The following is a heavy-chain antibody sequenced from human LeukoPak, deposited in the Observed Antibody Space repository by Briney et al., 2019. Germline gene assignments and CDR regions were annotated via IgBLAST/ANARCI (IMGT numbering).Heavy chain of an antibody. Sequence: PSETLSLTCTVSGGSISSSAYFWGWIRQPPGKGLEWIGSIYYTGSTYYSPSLKSRVTISVHTSKNQFSLKLSSVTAADTAVYYCASHDSSGYFGSFGAFDIWGQGTMVTVSS. CDR2: IYYTGST. CDR1: GGSISSSAYF. D-gene: IGHD3-22*01. J-gene: IGHJ3*02. CDR3: ASHDSSGYFGSFGAFDI. V-gene: IGHV4-39*07.